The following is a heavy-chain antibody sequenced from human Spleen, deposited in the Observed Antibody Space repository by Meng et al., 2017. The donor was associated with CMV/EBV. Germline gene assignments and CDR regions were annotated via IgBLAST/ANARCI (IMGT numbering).Heavy chain of an antibody. J-gene: IGHJ5*02. CDR3: ARDNYYSKARFDP. D-gene: IGHD4-11*01. CDR2: IYYSGST. V-gene: IGHV4-39*07. Sequence: SETLSLTCTVSGGSISSYYWGWIRQPPGKGLEWIGSIYYSGSTYYNPSLKSRVTISLDTSKNQFSLKLSSVTAADTAVYYCARDNYYSKARFDPWGQGTLVTVSS. CDR1: GGSISSYY.